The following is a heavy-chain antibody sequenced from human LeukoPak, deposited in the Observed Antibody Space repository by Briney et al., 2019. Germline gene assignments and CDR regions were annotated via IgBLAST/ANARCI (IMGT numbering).Heavy chain of an antibody. D-gene: IGHD3-9*01. V-gene: IGHV3-30*14. CDR1: GFTFSSYA. J-gene: IGHJ4*02. Sequence: GRSLRLSCAASGFTFSSYAMHWVRQAPGKGLEWVAVISYDGSNKYYADSVKGRFTISRDNSKNTLYLQMNSLRAEDTAVYYCAREAGDFDWWHYFDYWGQGTLVTVSS. CDR3: AREAGDFDWWHYFDY. CDR2: ISYDGSNK.